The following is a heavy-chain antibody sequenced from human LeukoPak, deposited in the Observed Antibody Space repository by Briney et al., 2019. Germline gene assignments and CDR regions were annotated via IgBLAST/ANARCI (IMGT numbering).Heavy chain of an antibody. CDR2: ISSTSVFI. D-gene: IGHD1-26*01. J-gene: IGHJ4*02. CDR3: ARVVGSAIRSGVDY. CDR1: EFIFSTYE. V-gene: IGHV3-21*01. Sequence: PGGSLRLSCAASEFIFSTYEMNWVRQAPGKGLEWVASISSTSVFIYYAASVKGRFTISRDNAKNSLYLQMSYLRADDTAVYYRARVVGSAIRSGVDYWGQGTLVTVSS.